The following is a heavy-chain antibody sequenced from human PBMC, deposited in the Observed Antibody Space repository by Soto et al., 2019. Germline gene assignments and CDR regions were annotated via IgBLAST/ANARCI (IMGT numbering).Heavy chain of an antibody. Sequence: EVQLVESGGGLVKPGGSLRLSCAASGFTFSNAWMSWVRQAPGKGLEWVGRIKSKTDGGTTDYAAPVKGRFTISRDDSKNTLYLQMNSLKTEDTAVYYCTTEGRGSSGCPDAFDIWGQGTMVTVSS. CDR3: TTEGRGSSGCPDAFDI. J-gene: IGHJ3*02. CDR2: IKSKTDGGTT. CDR1: GFTFSNAW. V-gene: IGHV3-15*01. D-gene: IGHD6-19*01.